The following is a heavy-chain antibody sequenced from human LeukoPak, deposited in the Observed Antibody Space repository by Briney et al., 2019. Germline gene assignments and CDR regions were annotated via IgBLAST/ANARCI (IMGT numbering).Heavy chain of an antibody. D-gene: IGHD6-19*01. CDR2: IWYDGSNK. V-gene: IGHV3-33*01. Sequence: PGGSLRLSCAASGFTFSSYGMHWVRQAPGKGLEWVAVIWYDGSNKYYADSVKGRSTISRDNSKNTLYLQMNSLRAEDTAVYYCARGAYSSGWYSATNHFDYWGQGTLVTVSS. CDR3: ARGAYSSGWYSATNHFDY. J-gene: IGHJ4*02. CDR1: GFTFSSYG.